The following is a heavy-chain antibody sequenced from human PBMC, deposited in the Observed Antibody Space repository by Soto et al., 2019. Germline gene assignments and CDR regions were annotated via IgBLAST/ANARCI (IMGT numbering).Heavy chain of an antibody. Sequence: SETLSLTCTVSGASISDYYWSWIRQPAGKGLECIGRIYASGNTNYNPSLKSRVTMSVDTSKNQFSLTLNSVTAADTAVYYCARESRSALGTVEHWGRGTLVTVSS. D-gene: IGHD6-13*01. CDR2: IYASGNT. CDR3: ARESRSALGTVEH. CDR1: GASISDYY. J-gene: IGHJ4*02. V-gene: IGHV4-4*07.